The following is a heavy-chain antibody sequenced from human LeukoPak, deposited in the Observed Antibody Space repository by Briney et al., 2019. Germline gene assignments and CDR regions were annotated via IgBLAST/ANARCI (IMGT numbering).Heavy chain of an antibody. V-gene: IGHV4-39*02. CDR2: IYYSGST. CDR3: ARDPNNGDPIDY. D-gene: IGHD4-17*01. CDR1: GGSISSSSYY. J-gene: IGHJ4*02. Sequence: SETLSLTCTVSGGSISSSSYYWGWIRQPPGKGLEWIGSIYYSGSTYYNPSLKSRVTISVDTSKNQFSLKLSSVTAADTAVYYCARDPNNGDPIDYWGQGTLVSVSS.